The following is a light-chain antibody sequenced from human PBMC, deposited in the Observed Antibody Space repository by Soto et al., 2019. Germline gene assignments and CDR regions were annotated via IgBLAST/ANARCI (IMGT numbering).Light chain of an antibody. CDR1: QDISSY. V-gene: IGKV1-9*01. CDR3: QQLNSYPQT. Sequence: DIQLTQSPSFLSASVGDRVTITCRASQDISSYLAWYQQKPGKAPKLLIYDASPLQSGVPSRFGGSGSGTEFTLTISSLQPEDFATYYCQQLNSYPQTFGPGTTVD. CDR2: DAS. J-gene: IGKJ3*01.